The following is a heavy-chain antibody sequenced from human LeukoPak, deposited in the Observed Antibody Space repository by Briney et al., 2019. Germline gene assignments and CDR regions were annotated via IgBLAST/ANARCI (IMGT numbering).Heavy chain of an antibody. CDR2: MNPNSGNT. D-gene: IGHD1-26*01. J-gene: IGHJ4*02. V-gene: IGHV1-8*02. CDR3: ARVVGATLIDY. CDR1: GYTFTGYY. Sequence: ASVKVSCKASGYTFTGYYMHWVRQAPGQGLEWMGWMNPNSGNTGYAQKFQGRVTMTRNTSISTAYMELSSLRSEDTAVYYCARVVGATLIDYWGQGTLVTVSS.